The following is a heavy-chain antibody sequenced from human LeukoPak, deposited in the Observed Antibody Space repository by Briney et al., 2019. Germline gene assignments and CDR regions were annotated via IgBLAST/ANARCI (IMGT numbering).Heavy chain of an antibody. CDR1: GFTFSSYS. CDR3: ARDLYSGYDYLAYYFDY. Sequence: GGSLRLSCAASGFTFSSYSMNWVRQAPGKGLEWVSYISSSSSYIYYADSVKGRFTISRDNARDSLYLQMNSLRAEDTAVYYCARDLYSGYDYLAYYFDYWGQGTLVTVSS. J-gene: IGHJ4*02. CDR2: ISSSSSYI. V-gene: IGHV3-21*05. D-gene: IGHD5-12*01.